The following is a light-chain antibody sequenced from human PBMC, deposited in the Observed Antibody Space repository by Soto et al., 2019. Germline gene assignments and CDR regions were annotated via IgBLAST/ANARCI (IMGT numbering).Light chain of an antibody. CDR1: QGINNY. J-gene: IGKJ1*01. CDR2: EAS. Sequence: DIQMTQSPSSLSASVGDRVTITCRASQGINNYVAWYQQIPGKVPKLLIYEASTLQSGVPSRFSGSGSGTDFTLTISRLQPEDVASYYCQKYYRAPWTFGQGTKVEIK. V-gene: IGKV1-27*01. CDR3: QKYYRAPWT.